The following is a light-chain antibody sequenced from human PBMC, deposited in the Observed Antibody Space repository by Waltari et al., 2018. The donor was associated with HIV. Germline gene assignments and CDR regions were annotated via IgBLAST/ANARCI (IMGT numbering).Light chain of an antibody. CDR3: QSYDSSLSAHVV. V-gene: IGLV1-40*01. CDR1: SSNIGAGYD. Sequence: QSVLTQPPSVSGAPGPRVTISCTGSSSNIGAGYDVHWYQQLPGPAPKLLIYGNSNRPSGVPDRFSGSKSGTSASLAITGLQAEDEADYYCQSYDSSLSAHVVFGGGTKLTVL. CDR2: GNS. J-gene: IGLJ2*01.